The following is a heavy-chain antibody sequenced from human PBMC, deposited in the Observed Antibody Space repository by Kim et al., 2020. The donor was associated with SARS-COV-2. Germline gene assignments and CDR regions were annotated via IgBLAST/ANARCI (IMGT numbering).Heavy chain of an antibody. CDR3: ARVSGITLYYYDSSGYYGMDV. D-gene: IGHD3-22*01. J-gene: IGHJ6*02. V-gene: IGHV1-69*13. CDR2: IIPIFGTA. Sequence: SVKVSCKASGGTFSSYAISWVRQAPGQGLEWMGGIIPIFGTANYAQKFQGRVTITADESTSTAYMELSSLRSEDTAVYYCARVSGITLYYYDSSGYYGMDVWGQGTTVTVSS. CDR1: GGTFSSYA.